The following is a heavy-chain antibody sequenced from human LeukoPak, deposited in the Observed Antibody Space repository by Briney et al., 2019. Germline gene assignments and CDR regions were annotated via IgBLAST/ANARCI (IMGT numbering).Heavy chain of an antibody. CDR3: ARDSNYYFDY. J-gene: IGHJ4*02. V-gene: IGHV4-59*13. D-gene: IGHD3-3*02. CDR1: GGSISSFF. Sequence: SETLSLTCTVSGGSISSFFWSWIRQPPGKGLEWIGYIYYSGSTNHNPSLKSRVTISVDTSKNQFSLKLSSVTAADTAVYYCARDSNYYFDYWGQGTLVTVSS. CDR2: IYYSGST.